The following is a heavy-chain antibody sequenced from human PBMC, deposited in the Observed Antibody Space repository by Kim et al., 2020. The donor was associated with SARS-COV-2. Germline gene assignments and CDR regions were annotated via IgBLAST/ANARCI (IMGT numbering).Heavy chain of an antibody. V-gene: IGHV3-66*01. J-gene: IGHJ2*01. D-gene: IGHD3-22*01. CDR3: ARDLRDYDRRRFDL. CDR2: IYSGGST. Sequence: GGSLRLSCAASGFTVSSNHMSWVRQAPGKGLEWVSVIYSGGSTYHADFVKGRFTISRDNSKNTLYLQMNSLRGEDTAVYYCARDLRDYDRRRFDLWSRGT. CDR1: GFTVSSNH.